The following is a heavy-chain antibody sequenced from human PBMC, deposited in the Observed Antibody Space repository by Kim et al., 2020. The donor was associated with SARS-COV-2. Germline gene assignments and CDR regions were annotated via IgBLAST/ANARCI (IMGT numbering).Heavy chain of an antibody. CDR2: LYRGGNT. CDR3: ARRNTQNWSHDY. J-gene: IGHJ4*02. D-gene: IGHD1-1*01. CDR1: GFTVSDNY. Sequence: GGSLRPSCAASGFTVSDNYMSWVRQAPGKGLEWVSVLYRGGNTYYADSVKGRFTFSRDNSKNTLYLQMNSLKTEDTAVYSCARRNTQNWSHDYWGQGTLV. V-gene: IGHV3-53*01.